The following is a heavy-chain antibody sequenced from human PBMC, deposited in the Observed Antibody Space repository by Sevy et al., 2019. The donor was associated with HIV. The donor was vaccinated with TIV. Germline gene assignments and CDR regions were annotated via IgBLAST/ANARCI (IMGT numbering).Heavy chain of an antibody. CDR1: GFTFSSYE. V-gene: IGHV3-48*03. CDR3: ARELLSSGSSYYYYYGMDV. J-gene: IGHJ6*02. CDR2: ISSSGSTI. Sequence: GGSLRLSCAASGFTFSSYEMNWVRQAPGKGLEWVSYISSSGSTIYYADSVKGRFTISRDNAKNSLYLQMNSLRAEDTAVYYYARELLSSGSSYYYYYGMDVWGQGTTVTVSS. D-gene: IGHD3-22*01.